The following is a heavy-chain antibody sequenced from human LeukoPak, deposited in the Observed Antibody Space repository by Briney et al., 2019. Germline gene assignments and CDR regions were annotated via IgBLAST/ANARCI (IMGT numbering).Heavy chain of an antibody. Sequence: GGSLRLSCAASGFMINGYSMTWVRQAPGKGLEWVSYISGGSDYIYYTDSVKGRFTISRDNAKKSLYLQLNSLRVEDTAVYYCARWGLGPSFDSWGQGTLVTVSS. J-gene: IGHJ4*02. D-gene: IGHD1-26*01. V-gene: IGHV3-21*01. CDR3: ARWGLGPSFDS. CDR2: ISGGSDYI. CDR1: GFMINGYS.